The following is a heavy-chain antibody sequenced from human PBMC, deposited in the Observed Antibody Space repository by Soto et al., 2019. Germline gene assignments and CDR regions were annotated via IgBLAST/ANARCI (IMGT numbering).Heavy chain of an antibody. CDR1: GFTFSSYA. J-gene: IGHJ4*02. Sequence: HLLESGGGLVQPGGSLRLSCAVSGFTFSSYAMSWVRQAPGKGLEWISVISGSGKSTNYADSVKGRFTTSRDNSKNTLYLQMTGLRAEDTAIYYCAKLSYVTMIVDVITGRSFDYWGQGTLVTVSS. V-gene: IGHV3-23*01. CDR3: AKLSYVTMIVDVITGRSFDY. CDR2: ISGSGKST. D-gene: IGHD3-22*01.